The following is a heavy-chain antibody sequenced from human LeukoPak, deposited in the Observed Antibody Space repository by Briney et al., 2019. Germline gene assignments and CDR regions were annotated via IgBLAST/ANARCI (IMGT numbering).Heavy chain of an antibody. D-gene: IGHD3/OR15-3a*01. CDR1: GFTFSSYS. V-gene: IGHV3-21*01. CDR2: ISSSSSYI. J-gene: IGHJ4*02. Sequence: GGSLRLSCAASGFTFSSYSMNWVRQAPGKGLEWVSSISSSSSYIYYADPVKGRFTISRDNSKNTLYLQMSSLRPEDTALYYCAKDGFWTSRTSYHGAHFFDHWGQGIQVTVSS. CDR3: AKDGFWTSRTSYHGAHFFDH.